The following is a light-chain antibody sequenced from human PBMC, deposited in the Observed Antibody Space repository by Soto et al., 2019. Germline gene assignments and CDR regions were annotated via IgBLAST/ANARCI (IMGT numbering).Light chain of an antibody. CDR2: AAS. V-gene: IGKV1-27*01. CDR1: QGISNF. J-gene: IGKJ1*01. Sequence: DIQVTQSPSSLSASVGDRVTITCRASQGISNFLAWYQQKPGEVPKLLIYAASTLQSGVPSRFSGSGSGTEFTLTISSLQPEDVATYYCQKYNSPPRTFGQGTKVEI. CDR3: QKYNSPPRT.